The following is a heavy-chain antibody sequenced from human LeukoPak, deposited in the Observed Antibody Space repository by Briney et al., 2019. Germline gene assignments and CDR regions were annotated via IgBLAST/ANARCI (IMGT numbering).Heavy chain of an antibody. D-gene: IGHD3-22*01. CDR1: GFTFSSYA. CDR3: AKVSPVVVVITGAFDI. CDR2: ISGSGGST. Sequence: GGSLRLSCAASGFTFSSYAMSWVRQAPGKGLEWVSAISGSGGSTYYADSVKGRFTISRDNSKNTLYLQMNSLRAEGTAVYYCAKVSPVVVVITGAFDIWGQGTMVTVSS. V-gene: IGHV3-23*01. J-gene: IGHJ3*02.